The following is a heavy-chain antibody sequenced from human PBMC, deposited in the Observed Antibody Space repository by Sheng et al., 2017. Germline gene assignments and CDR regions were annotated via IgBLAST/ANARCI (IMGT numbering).Heavy chain of an antibody. V-gene: IGHV4-61*01. D-gene: IGHD3-22*01. J-gene: IGHJ4*02. Sequence: QVQLQESGPGLVKPSETLSLTCTVSGGSVRSTSNYWSWIRQPPGKGLEWIGYIYYTGIADYNPSLKSRVTISLDTSKNQFSLKLSSVTAADTAVYYCVSRLVVITRGCFDYWAREPWSPSPQ. CDR3: VSRLVVITRGCFDY. CDR1: GGSVRSTSNY. CDR2: IYYTGIA.